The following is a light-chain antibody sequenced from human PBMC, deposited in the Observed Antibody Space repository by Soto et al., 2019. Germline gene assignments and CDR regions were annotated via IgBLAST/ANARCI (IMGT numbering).Light chain of an antibody. CDR1: QSVETY. V-gene: IGKV3-11*01. J-gene: IGKJ4*01. Sequence: EVVLTQSPATLSLSPGERATLSCRASQSVETYLAWYQQKPGQAPRLLIYDASSRAVGVPARFSDSGSGTDFTLTISNLEPEDFAVYYCQQRNNWLTFGGGTKVEIK. CDR3: QQRNNWLT. CDR2: DAS.